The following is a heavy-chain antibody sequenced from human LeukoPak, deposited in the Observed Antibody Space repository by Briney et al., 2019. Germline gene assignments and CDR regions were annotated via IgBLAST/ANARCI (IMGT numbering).Heavy chain of an antibody. D-gene: IGHD1-1*01. V-gene: IGHV4-61*01. CDR1: GGSVSSGSYY. CDR2: SSYSGST. CDR3: ATVRWNDGDAFDI. Sequence: SETLSLTCSVSGGSVSSGSYYWSRIRQPPGKGLEWIGYSSYSGSTSYNPSLKSRVTIAVDTSKNQFSLRLRSVTAADTAVYYCATVRWNDGDAFDIWGQGTMVTVSS. J-gene: IGHJ3*02.